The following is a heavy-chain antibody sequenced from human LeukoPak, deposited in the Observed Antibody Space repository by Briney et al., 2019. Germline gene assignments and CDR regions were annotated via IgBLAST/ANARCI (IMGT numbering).Heavy chain of an antibody. CDR2: IYYSGST. J-gene: IGHJ6*03. CDR3: ARHGEQLGIPYYYYYMDV. V-gene: IGHV4-39*01. CDR1: GGSISSSSYY. D-gene: IGHD7-27*01. Sequence: PSETPSLTCTVSGGSISSSSYYWGWIRQPPGTGLEWIGSIYYSGSTYYNPSLKSRVTISVDTSKNQFSLKLSSVTAADTAVYYCARHGEQLGIPYYYYYMDVWGKGTTVTVSS.